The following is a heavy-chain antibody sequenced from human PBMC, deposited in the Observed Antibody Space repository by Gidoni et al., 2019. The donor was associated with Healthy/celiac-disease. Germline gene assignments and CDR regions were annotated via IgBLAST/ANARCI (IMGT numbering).Heavy chain of an antibody. V-gene: IGHV1-69*01. D-gene: IGHD6-6*01. CDR3: ARDLAARADNWFDP. J-gene: IGHJ5*02. Sequence: QAPGQGLEWMGGIIPIFGTANYAQKFQGRVTITADESTSTAYMELSSLRSLDTAVYYCARDLAARADNWFDPWGQGTLVTVSS. CDR2: IIPIFGTA.